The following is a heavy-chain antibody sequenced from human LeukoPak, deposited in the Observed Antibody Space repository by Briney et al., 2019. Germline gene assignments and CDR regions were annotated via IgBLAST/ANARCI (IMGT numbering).Heavy chain of an antibody. CDR3: ARDGSNFYFDY. CDR1: GFIVSSNH. D-gene: IGHD5-24*01. V-gene: IGHV3-66*01. Sequence: GGSLRLSCAASGFIVSSNHMNWVRQTPGKGLEWVSIIYINAGTTHYADSVKGRFIISRDNSENAVYLQMNTLRADDSAVYYCARDGSNFYFDYWGPGALVTVSS. CDR2: IYINAGTT. J-gene: IGHJ4*02.